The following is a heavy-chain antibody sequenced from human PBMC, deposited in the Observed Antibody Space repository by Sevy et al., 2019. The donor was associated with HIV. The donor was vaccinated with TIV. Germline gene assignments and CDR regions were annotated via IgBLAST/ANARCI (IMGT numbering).Heavy chain of an antibody. Sequence: ASVKVSCKASGGTFSSYGISWVRQAPGQGLEWMGGIIPILGTVNYAQKFQGRATITADESTKTAYMELSSLRSEDTAVYYCARGAVNGRYYFVYWGQETLVTGSS. D-gene: IGHD2-8*01. CDR2: IIPILGTV. CDR3: ARGAVNGRYYFVY. CDR1: GGTFSSYG. V-gene: IGHV1-69*13. J-gene: IGHJ4*02.